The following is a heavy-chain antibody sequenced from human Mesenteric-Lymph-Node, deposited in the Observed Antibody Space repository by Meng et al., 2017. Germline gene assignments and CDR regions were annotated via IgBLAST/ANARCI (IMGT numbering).Heavy chain of an antibody. Sequence: GQLGQAGAEVKKPGSSVKVSCKASGGTFSSYAISWVRQAPGQGLEWMGGIIPIFGTANYAQKFQGRVTITADKSTSTAYMELSSLRSEDTAVYYCARGVYDSSGYYYRWFDPWGQGTLVTVSS. D-gene: IGHD3-22*01. CDR1: GGTFSSYA. CDR2: IIPIFGTA. J-gene: IGHJ5*02. V-gene: IGHV1-69*06. CDR3: ARGVYDSSGYYYRWFDP.